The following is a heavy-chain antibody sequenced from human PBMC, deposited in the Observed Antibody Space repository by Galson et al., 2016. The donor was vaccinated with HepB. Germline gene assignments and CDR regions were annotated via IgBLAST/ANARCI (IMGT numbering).Heavy chain of an antibody. Sequence: SETLSLTCTVSGYSISSGYNWAWIRQSPGKGFEWIGSIYHSGSTYHSPSLKSRVTISVDTSKNQFSLKVNSVTAADTAVYYCARSTGITRFDYWGQGTLVTVSS. J-gene: IGHJ4*02. V-gene: IGHV4-38-2*02. CDR2: IYHSGST. D-gene: IGHD3-3*01. CDR3: ARSTGITRFDY. CDR1: GYSISSGYN.